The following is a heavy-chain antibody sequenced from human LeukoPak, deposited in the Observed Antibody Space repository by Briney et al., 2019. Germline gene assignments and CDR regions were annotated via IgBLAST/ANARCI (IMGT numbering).Heavy chain of an antibody. D-gene: IGHD2/OR15-2a*01. CDR3: ARDFYDGFALDY. V-gene: IGHV3-21*03. CDR2: IFSSSTYI. CDR1: GFAFNTYS. Sequence: AGGSLRLSCAASGFAFNTYSMNWVRQAPGKGLEWVSFIFSSSTYIYYTDSVKGRFTISRDNARNSLYLQMDNLRAEDTGVYYCARDFYDGFALDYWGQGTLVTVSS. J-gene: IGHJ4*02.